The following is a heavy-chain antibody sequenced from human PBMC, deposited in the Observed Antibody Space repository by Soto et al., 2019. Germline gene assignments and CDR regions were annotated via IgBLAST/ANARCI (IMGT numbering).Heavy chain of an antibody. V-gene: IGHV6-1*01. CDR1: GDSVSSNSAA. Sequence: QVQLQQSGPGLVKPSQTLSLTCAISGDSVSSNSAAWNWIRQSPSRGLEWLVRTYYRSKWYTDYTVYVKSRITINPYTSKNHFPLQLNCVTAEDTAVYYCAREKEQQLVEFGCYYYYGMDVWGQGTTVTAFS. CDR2: TYYRSKWYT. D-gene: IGHD6-13*01. CDR3: AREKEQQLVEFGCYYYYGMDV. J-gene: IGHJ6*02.